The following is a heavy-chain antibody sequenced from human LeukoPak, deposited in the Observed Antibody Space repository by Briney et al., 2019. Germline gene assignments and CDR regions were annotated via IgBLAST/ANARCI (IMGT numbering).Heavy chain of an antibody. V-gene: IGHV1-69*05. CDR1: GGTFSSYA. CDR2: IIPIFGTA. Sequence: SVKVSCKASGGTFSSYAISWVRQAPGQGLEWMGGIIPIFGTANYAQKFQGRVTITTDESTSTAYMELSSLRSEDTAVYYCARLSGSGTWDGNAVDYWGQGTLVTVSS. J-gene: IGHJ4*02. D-gene: IGHD3-10*01. CDR3: ARLSGSGTWDGNAVDY.